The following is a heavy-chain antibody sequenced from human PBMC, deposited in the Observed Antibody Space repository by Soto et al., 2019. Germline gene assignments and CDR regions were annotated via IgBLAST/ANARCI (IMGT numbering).Heavy chain of an antibody. J-gene: IGHJ4*02. CDR3: ARGGRWRFDY. Sequence: GGSLRLSCAASGFTFSSYWMSWVRQSPGKGLEWVATMKEDGSGKYYVDSVKGRFTISRDNARNSLYLQMNSLRGEDTAVYYCARGGRWRFDYWGQGALVTVSS. V-gene: IGHV3-7*03. CDR1: GFTFSSYW. CDR2: MKEDGSGK. D-gene: IGHD1-1*01.